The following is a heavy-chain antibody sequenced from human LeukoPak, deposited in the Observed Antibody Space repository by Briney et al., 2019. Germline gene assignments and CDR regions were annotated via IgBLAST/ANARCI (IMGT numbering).Heavy chain of an antibody. CDR3: ATGIRWDFDY. Sequence: ASVKVSCKASGYTLNTYGLNWVRQAPGQGVEWMGWISAFNGNTNYAQKFQGRVTMTTDPSTTTGYMEFRSLKSDDTAVYFCATGIRWDFDYWGQGTLVAVSS. CDR1: GYTLNTYG. V-gene: IGHV1-18*01. CDR2: ISAFNGNT. J-gene: IGHJ4*02. D-gene: IGHD1-26*01.